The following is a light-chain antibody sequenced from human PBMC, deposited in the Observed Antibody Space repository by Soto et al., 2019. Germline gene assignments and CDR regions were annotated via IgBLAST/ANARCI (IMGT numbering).Light chain of an antibody. CDR3: QKYNSAPTWT. Sequence: DIQMTQSPSSLSASVGDRVTITCRASQGIGNNLAWYQQQPGKVPKLVIYGAYTLQSGAPSRFSGSAYGTDSTLTISGLQPEDVATYYCQKYNSAPTWTFGQGTKVEIK. V-gene: IGKV1-27*01. J-gene: IGKJ1*01. CDR2: GAY. CDR1: QGIGNN.